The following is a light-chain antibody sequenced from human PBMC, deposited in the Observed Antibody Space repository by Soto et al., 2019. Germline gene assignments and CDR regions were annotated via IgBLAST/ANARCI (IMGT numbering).Light chain of an antibody. V-gene: IGKV1-5*01. Sequence: DIQVTQSPPTLSASVGDRVTITCRARQTISTWMAWYQQKPGKAPKLLVYDASTLQSGVASRFSGSGSGTEFTLIISGLQPDDSATYYCQQYTNTNNPWMFGQGTKV. CDR1: QTISTW. J-gene: IGKJ1*01. CDR3: QQYTNTNNPWM. CDR2: DAS.